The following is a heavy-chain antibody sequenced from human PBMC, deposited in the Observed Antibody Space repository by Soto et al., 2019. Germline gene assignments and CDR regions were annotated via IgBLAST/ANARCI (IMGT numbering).Heavy chain of an antibody. Sequence: SETLSLTCAVCGGSISSGGYSWSWIRQPPXKGLEWIGYIYHSGSTYYNPSLKSRVTISVDRSKNQFSLKLSSVTAADTAVYYCARTWGFTFGGVIEKYNWFDPWGQGTLVTVSS. V-gene: IGHV4-30-2*01. CDR3: ARTWGFTFGGVIEKYNWFDP. J-gene: IGHJ5*02. CDR1: GGSISSGGYS. D-gene: IGHD3-16*02. CDR2: IYHSGST.